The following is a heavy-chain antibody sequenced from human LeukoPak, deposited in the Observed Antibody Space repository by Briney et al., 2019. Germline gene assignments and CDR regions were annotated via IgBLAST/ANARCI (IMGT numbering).Heavy chain of an antibody. CDR1: GFTFSSSW. Sequence: GGSLRLSCAASGFTFSSSWMSWVRQPPGRGLEWVASIKQDGSQKYYVDSVKGRFTISRDNAKNSLYLQMNSLRAEDTAVYYCARLFRDVTTFDYWGQGTLVTVSS. CDR3: ARLFRDVTTFDY. CDR2: IKQDGSQK. D-gene: IGHD1-1*01. J-gene: IGHJ4*02. V-gene: IGHV3-7*01.